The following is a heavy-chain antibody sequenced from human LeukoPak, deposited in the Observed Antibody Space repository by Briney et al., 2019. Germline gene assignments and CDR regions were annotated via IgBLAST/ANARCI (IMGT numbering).Heavy chain of an antibody. CDR3: ARDAGGSYWD. D-gene: IGHD1-26*01. J-gene: IGHJ4*02. CDR1: GGSISSYY. Sequence: SETLSLTCTVSGGSISSYYWSWIRQPPGKGLEWIGYIYYSGSTNYNPSLKSRVTISVDTSKNQFSLKLSSVTAADTAVYYCARDAGGSYWDWGQGTLVTVSS. V-gene: IGHV4-59*01. CDR2: IYYSGST.